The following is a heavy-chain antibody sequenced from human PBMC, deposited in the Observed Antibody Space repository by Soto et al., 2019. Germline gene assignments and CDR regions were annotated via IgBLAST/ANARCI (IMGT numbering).Heavy chain of an antibody. CDR3: AGLSRGNSGYNWFAP. CDR1: GGSFSGYY. CDR2: INHSGST. J-gene: IGHJ5*02. D-gene: IGHD2-15*01. V-gene: IGHV4-34*01. Sequence: PSETLSLTCAVYGGSFSGYYWSWIRQPPGKGLEWIGEINHSGSTNYNPSLKSRVTISVDTSKNQFSLRLSSVTAADTAVYYCAGLSRGNSGYNWFAPWGKGALVTVTS.